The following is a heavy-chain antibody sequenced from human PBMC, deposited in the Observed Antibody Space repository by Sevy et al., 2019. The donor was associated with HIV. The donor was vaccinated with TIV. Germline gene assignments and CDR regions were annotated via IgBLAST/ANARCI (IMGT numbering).Heavy chain of an antibody. V-gene: IGHV3-21*01. Sequence: GGSLRLSCAASGFTFSSYSMNWVRQAPGKGLEWVSSISSSSSYIYYADPVKGRFTISRDNAKNSLYLQMNSLRAEDTAVYYCARVGYCSGGSCYSDFDYWGQGTLVTVSS. D-gene: IGHD2-15*01. CDR1: GFTFSSYS. CDR2: ISSSSSYI. CDR3: ARVGYCSGGSCYSDFDY. J-gene: IGHJ4*02.